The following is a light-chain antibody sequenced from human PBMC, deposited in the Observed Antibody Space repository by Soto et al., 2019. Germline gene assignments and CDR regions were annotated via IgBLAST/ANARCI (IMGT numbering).Light chain of an antibody. CDR2: EAS. CDR3: QQYNSYSET. Sequence: DIQMTQSPSTLSASVGDRVTITCRASQSIGSWLAWYQQKPGKAPRLLIYEASSLQSGVPSRFSVSGSGTEVTLTISSLQPDDFATYYCQQYNSYSETFGQGTKLEIK. CDR1: QSIGSW. J-gene: IGKJ2*01. V-gene: IGKV1-5*03.